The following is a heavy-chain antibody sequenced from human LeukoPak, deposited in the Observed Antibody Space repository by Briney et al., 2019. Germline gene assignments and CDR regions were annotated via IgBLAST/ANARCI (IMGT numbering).Heavy chain of an antibody. CDR1: GFTFSTYA. V-gene: IGHV3-30*04. J-gene: IGHJ4*02. D-gene: IGHD3-3*01. CDR2: ISYDGSNK. Sequence: GGSLRLSCAASGFTFSTYAMHWVRQAPGKGLEWVAVISYDGSNKYYADSVKGRFTISRDNSKNTLSLQMNSLRAENTAVYYCARDHYGFWSGFFYWGQGTLVTVSS. CDR3: ARDHYGFWSGFFY.